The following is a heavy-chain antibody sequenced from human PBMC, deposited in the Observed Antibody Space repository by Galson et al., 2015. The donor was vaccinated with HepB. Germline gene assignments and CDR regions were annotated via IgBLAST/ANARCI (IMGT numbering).Heavy chain of an antibody. V-gene: IGHV1-18*01. CDR2: ISAYNGNT. CDR3: ARDREDTAMVKAFDY. D-gene: IGHD5-18*01. CDR1: GYTFTSYG. Sequence: SVKVSCKASGYTFTSYGISWVRQAPGQGLEWMGWISAYNGNTNYAQKLQGRVTMTTDTSTSTAYMELRSLRSDDTAVYYCARDREDTAMVKAFDYWGQGTLVTVSS. J-gene: IGHJ4*02.